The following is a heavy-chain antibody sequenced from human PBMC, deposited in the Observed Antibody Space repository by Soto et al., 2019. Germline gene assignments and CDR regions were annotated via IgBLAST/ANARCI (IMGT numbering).Heavy chain of an antibody. J-gene: IGHJ4*02. CDR3: ARGGTSMIVAKNFDY. CDR1: GFTFSNYA. V-gene: IGHV3-23*01. Sequence: GGSLRLSCAASGFTFSNYAISWVRQAPGKGLEWVSSISGSGGSTYYADSVKGRFTISRDNSKNTLYLQVISLRAEDTAVYYCARGGTSMIVAKNFDYWGQGTLFTVSS. D-gene: IGHD3-22*01. CDR2: ISGSGGST.